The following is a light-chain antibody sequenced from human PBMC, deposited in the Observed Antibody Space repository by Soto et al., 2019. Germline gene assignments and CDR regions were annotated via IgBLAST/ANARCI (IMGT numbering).Light chain of an antibody. J-gene: IGLJ1*01. CDR1: SNY. V-gene: IGLV2-11*01. CDR2: DVS. CDR3: CSFAGPSAAYG. Sequence: SPLTQPLSVSGSPGQSVTISCTGTSNYVSWYQQDPSKAPKLIIYDVSKRPSGVPDRFSGSKSGNTASLPISGLQAEDEADYLWCSFAGPSAAYGFGNGTKVTV.